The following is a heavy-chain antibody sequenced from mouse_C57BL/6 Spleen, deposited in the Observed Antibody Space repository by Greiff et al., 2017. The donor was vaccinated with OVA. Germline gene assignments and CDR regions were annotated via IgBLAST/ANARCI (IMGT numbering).Heavy chain of an antibody. J-gene: IGHJ4*01. CDR2: IDPSDSYT. CDR3: ARSEIMDY. CDR1: GYTFTSYW. V-gene: IGHV1-50*01. Sequence: QVQLQQPGAELVKPGASVKLSCKASGYTFTSYWMQWVKQRPGQGLEWIGEIDPSDSYTNYNQKFKGKATLTVDTSSSTAYMQLSSLTSEDSAVYYCARSEIMDYWGQGTSVTVSS.